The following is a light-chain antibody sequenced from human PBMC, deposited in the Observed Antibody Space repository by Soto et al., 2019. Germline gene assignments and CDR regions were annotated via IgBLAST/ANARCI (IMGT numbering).Light chain of an antibody. CDR1: PSVSSY. J-gene: IGKJ5*01. V-gene: IGKV3-11*01. CDR3: QQRSNWPIT. Sequence: EIVLTQSPATLSLSPGESATLSCRASPSVSSYLAWYQQKPGQAPRLLIYDASNRATGIPARFSGSGSGTDFTPTISSLEPEDFAVYYCQQRSNWPITFGQGTRLEIK. CDR2: DAS.